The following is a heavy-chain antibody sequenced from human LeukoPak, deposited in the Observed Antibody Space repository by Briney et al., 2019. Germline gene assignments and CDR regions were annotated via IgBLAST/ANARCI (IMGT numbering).Heavy chain of an antibody. D-gene: IGHD3-10*01. Sequence: ASVKVSCXASGYTFTGYYMHWVRQAPGQGLEWMGRINPNSGGTNYAQKFQGRVTMTRDTSISTAYMELSRLRSDDTAVYYCARGYYGSGSYYVLDYWGQGTLVTVSS. J-gene: IGHJ4*02. CDR3: ARGYYGSGSYYVLDY. V-gene: IGHV1-2*06. CDR1: GYTFTGYY. CDR2: INPNSGGT.